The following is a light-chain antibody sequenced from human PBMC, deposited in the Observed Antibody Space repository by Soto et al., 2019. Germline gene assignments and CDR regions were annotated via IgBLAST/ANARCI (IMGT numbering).Light chain of an antibody. CDR2: DVS. CDR1: SSDVGGHNY. Sequence: QSALTQPRSVSGSPGQSVTISCTGTSSDVGGHNYVSWYQHHPGKAPKRMIYDVSKRPSGVPDRFSGSKSGNTASLTISGLQAEDEADYYCCSYAGSYTPYYVFGTGTKVTVL. J-gene: IGLJ1*01. CDR3: CSYAGSYTPYYV. V-gene: IGLV2-11*01.